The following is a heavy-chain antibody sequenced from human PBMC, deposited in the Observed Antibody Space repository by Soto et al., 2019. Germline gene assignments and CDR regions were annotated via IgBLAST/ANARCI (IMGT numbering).Heavy chain of an antibody. CDR2: ISAYNGNP. CDR3: ARHRSQLHFGELSSA. V-gene: IGHV1-18*01. Sequence: QVQLVQSGAEVKKPGASVKVSCKASGYTFTSYGISWVRQAPGQGLEWMGWISAYNGNPNYAQKLQGRVTMTTDTTTSTAYMELRSLRSDDTAVYYCARHRSQLHFGELSSAWGQGTLVTVSS. J-gene: IGHJ5*02. D-gene: IGHD3-16*02. CDR1: GYTFTSYG.